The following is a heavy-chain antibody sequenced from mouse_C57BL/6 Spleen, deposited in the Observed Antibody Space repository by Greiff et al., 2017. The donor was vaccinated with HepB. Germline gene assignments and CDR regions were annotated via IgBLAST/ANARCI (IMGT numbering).Heavy chain of an antibody. J-gene: IGHJ1*03. CDR3: AREITTVVDWYFDV. Sequence: EVKLQESGPGLVKPSQSLSLTCSVTGYSITSGYYWNWIRQFPGNTLEWMGYISYDGSNNYNPSLKNRISITRDTSKNQFFLKLNSVTTEDTATYYCAREITTVVDWYFDVWGTGTTVTVSS. CDR1: GYSITSGYY. D-gene: IGHD1-1*01. V-gene: IGHV3-6*01. CDR2: ISYDGSN.